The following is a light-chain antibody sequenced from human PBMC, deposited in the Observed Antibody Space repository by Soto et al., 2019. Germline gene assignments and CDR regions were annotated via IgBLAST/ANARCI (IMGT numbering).Light chain of an antibody. CDR1: QSVSSN. CDR3: QQYNNWPPIT. J-gene: IGKJ1*01. Sequence: EIVITQSPATLSVSPGEGVTLSCRASQSVSSNLAWYQQRPGQAPRLLIYGASTRATGIPARFSGSGSGTEFTLTISSLQSEDFAVYYCQQYNNWPPITFGQGTKVDIK. V-gene: IGKV3-15*01. CDR2: GAS.